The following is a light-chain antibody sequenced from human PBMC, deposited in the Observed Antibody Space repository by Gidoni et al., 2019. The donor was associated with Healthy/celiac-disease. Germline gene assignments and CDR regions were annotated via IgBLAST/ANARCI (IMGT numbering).Light chain of an antibody. CDR3: QQYNNWPPTWT. CDR2: GAS. CDR1: QSVSSN. V-gene: IGKV3-15*01. Sequence: EIVMSHSLATLSVSPGERATLSCRARQSVSSNLAWYQQKPGQAPRLLLYGASTRATGIPARCSGSGSGTEFTLTISSLQSEDFAVYYWQQYNNWPPTWTFGQGTKVEIK. J-gene: IGKJ1*01.